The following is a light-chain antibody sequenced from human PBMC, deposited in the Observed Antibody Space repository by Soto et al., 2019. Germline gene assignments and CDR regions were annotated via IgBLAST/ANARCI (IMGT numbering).Light chain of an antibody. CDR3: QHRSNWPPIT. CDR1: QSVSRS. CDR2: DAS. Sequence: EIVLTQSPGTLALSPKKGATLCRRASQSVSRSLVWYQQKPGQAPRLLMYDASNRVTGIPARFSGSGSGTDFTLSISSLEPEDFAVYYCQHRSNWPPITFGHGTRLEIK. V-gene: IGKV3-11*01. J-gene: IGKJ5*01.